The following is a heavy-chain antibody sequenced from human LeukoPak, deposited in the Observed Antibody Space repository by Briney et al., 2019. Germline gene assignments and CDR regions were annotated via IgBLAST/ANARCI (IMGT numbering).Heavy chain of an antibody. CDR2: ISAYNGNT. CDR1: GGTFSSYA. V-gene: IGHV1-18*01. D-gene: IGHD4-23*01. CDR3: ARVTVGDPIDY. J-gene: IGHJ4*02. Sequence: ASVKVSCKASGGTFSSYAISWVRQAPGQGLERMGWISAYNGNTNYAQKLQGRVTMTTDTSTSTAYMELRSLRSDDTAVYYCARVTVGDPIDYWGQGTLVTVSS.